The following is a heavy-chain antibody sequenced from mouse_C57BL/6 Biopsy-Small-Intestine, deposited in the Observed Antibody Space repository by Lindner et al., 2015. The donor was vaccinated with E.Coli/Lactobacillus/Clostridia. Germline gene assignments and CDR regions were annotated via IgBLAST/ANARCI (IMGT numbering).Heavy chain of an antibody. CDR2: IDPEDGET. Sequence: EVQLQESGAELVKPGASVKLSCTASGFNIKDYYMHWVKQRTEQGLEWIGRIDPEDGETKYAPKFQGKATITADTSSNTAYPQLSSLTSEDTAVFYCARKRFYSMDYWGQGTSVTVSS. J-gene: IGHJ4*01. CDR3: ARKRFYSMDY. CDR1: GFNIKDYY. V-gene: IGHV14-2*01.